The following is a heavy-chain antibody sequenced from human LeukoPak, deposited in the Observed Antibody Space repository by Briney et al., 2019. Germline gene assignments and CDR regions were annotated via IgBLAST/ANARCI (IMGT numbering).Heavy chain of an antibody. V-gene: IGHV4-30-4*01. J-gene: IGHJ3*02. Sequence: ASETLSLTCTVSGGSISSGDYSWSWIRQPPGKGLEWIGYIYYSGSTYYNPSLKSRVTISVDTSKNQFSLKLSSVTAADTAVYYCARNIAAVLGAPSGAFDIWGQGTMVTVSS. CDR3: ARNIAAVLGAPSGAFDI. CDR2: IYYSGST. CDR1: GGSISSGDYS. D-gene: IGHD6-13*01.